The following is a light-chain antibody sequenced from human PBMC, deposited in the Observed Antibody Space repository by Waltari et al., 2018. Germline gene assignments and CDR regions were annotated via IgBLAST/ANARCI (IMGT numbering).Light chain of an antibody. Sequence: DIVMTQSPDSLAVSLGERATINCKSSQSVLYSSNNKNYLVWYQRKTGQPPKLLIYWASTRESGVPDRFSGSGSGTDFTLTISGLQAEDVAVYYCQQYYSIPYTFGQGTKLEIK. J-gene: IGKJ2*01. V-gene: IGKV4-1*01. CDR3: QQYYSIPYT. CDR2: WAS. CDR1: QSVLYSSNNKNY.